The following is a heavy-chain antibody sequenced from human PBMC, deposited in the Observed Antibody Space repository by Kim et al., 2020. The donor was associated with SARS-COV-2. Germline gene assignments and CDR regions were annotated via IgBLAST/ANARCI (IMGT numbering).Heavy chain of an antibody. Sequence: SETLSLTCSVSGGAIRSYYWTWIRQPAGKRLEWIGYVYHTGNTNYNPSLRGRVTISLDTSKRQFSLTLTSVTAADTAVYYCASTGVGAVGWFDPWGQGTLVSVSS. J-gene: IGHJ5*02. CDR3: ASTGVGAVGWFDP. D-gene: IGHD1-26*01. V-gene: IGHV4-59*01. CDR1: GGAIRSYY. CDR2: VYHTGNT.